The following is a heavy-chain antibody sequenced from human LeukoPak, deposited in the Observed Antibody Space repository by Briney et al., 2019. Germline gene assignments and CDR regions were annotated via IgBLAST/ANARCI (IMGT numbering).Heavy chain of an antibody. J-gene: IGHJ4*02. V-gene: IGHV4-39*01. CDR1: GGAIVSSNYY. CDR3: ARRRIVATIDY. Sequence: SETLSLTCTVSGGAIVSSNYYWGWVRQPPGKGLEWIGSIYYSGSTYYNPSLKSRVTISADTSQNQFSLKLSSVTAGDTAVYYCARRRIVATIDYWGQGILVTVSS. CDR2: IYYSGST. D-gene: IGHD5-12*01.